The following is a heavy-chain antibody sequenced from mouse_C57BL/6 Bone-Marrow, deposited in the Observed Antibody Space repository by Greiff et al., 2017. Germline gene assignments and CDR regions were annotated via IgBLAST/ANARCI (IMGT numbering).Heavy chain of an antibody. CDR1: GYTFTSYW. CDR2: IDPSDSYT. D-gene: IGHD1-1*01. V-gene: IGHV1-59*01. Sequence: QVQLQQPGAELVRPGTSVKLSCKASGYTFTSYWMHWVKQRPGQGLEWIGVIDPSDSYTNYNQKFKGKATLTADTSSSTAYMQLSSLTSEDSAVYYCASHYYGTFAYWGQGTLVTVSA. J-gene: IGHJ3*01. CDR3: ASHYYGTFAY.